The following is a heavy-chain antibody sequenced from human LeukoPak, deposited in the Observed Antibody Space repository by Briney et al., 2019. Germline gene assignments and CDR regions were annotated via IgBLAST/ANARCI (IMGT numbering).Heavy chain of an antibody. D-gene: IGHD6-13*01. Sequence: GGSLRLSCAASGFTFSSYSMSWVRQAPGKGLEWVGFIRSKACGGTTEYAASVKGRFTISRDDSKSIAYLQMNSLKTEDTAVYYCTRDVEYSSSWPYYFDYWGQGTLVTVSS. CDR2: IRSKACGGTT. CDR1: GFTFSSYS. V-gene: IGHV3-49*04. CDR3: TRDVEYSSSWPYYFDY. J-gene: IGHJ4*02.